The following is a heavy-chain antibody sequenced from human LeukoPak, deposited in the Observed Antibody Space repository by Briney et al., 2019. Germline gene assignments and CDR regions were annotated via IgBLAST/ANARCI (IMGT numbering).Heavy chain of an antibody. Sequence: GGSLRLSCAASGFTFSSYEMNWVRQAPGKGLEWVSYISSSGSTIYYADSVKGRFTISRDNAKNSLYLQMSSLRAEDTAVYYCARSQGYYDSSGYYIRWGQGTLVTVSS. CDR1: GFTFSSYE. V-gene: IGHV3-48*03. CDR3: ARSQGYYDSSGYYIR. CDR2: ISSSGSTI. J-gene: IGHJ4*02. D-gene: IGHD3-22*01.